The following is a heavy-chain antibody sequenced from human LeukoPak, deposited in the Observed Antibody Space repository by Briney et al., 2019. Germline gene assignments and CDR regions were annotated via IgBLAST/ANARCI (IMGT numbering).Heavy chain of an antibody. CDR1: GITFSTYC. D-gene: IGHD3-22*01. CDR3: ARVRNYYDSSGYSPFDY. J-gene: IGHJ4*02. Sequence: GGSLRLSCAASGITFSTYCMNWVRQAPGKGLEWVSSISSSSGYIYYADSVKGRFTISRDNAKNSLYLQMSSLRAEDTALYYCARVRNYYDSSGYSPFDYWGQGTLVTVSS. CDR2: ISSSSGYI. V-gene: IGHV3-21*01.